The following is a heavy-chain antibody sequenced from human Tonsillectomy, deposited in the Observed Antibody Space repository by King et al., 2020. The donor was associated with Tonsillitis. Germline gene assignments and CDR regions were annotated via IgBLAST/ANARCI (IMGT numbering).Heavy chain of an antibody. CDR2: ISAYNGNT. CDR3: VRDPFLASGY. CDR1: GYTFTSYG. J-gene: IGHJ4*02. D-gene: IGHD1-26*01. Sequence: QLVQSGAEVKKAGASVMVSCKASGYTFTSYGISWVRQAPGQGLDVMVWISAYNGNTNYAQKLQGSVTMTTDTSTSTAYMELRSLTSDDTAVYYCVRDPFLASGYWGQGTLVTVSS. V-gene: IGHV1-18*01.